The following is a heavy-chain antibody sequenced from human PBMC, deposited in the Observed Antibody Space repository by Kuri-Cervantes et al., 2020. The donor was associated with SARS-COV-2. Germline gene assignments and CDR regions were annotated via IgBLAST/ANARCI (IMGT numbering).Heavy chain of an antibody. J-gene: IGHJ4*02. D-gene: IGHD5-18*01. Sequence: SETLSLTCTVSGGSISSGDYYWSWIRQPPGKGLEWIGYIYYSGSTYYNPSLKSRVTISVDTSKNQFSLKLSSVTAADTAVYYCARDGGLHEGCSYGYIDYWGQGTLVTVSS. CDR3: ARDGGLHEGCSYGYIDY. V-gene: IGHV4-30-4*08. CDR1: GGSISSGDYY. CDR2: IYYSGST.